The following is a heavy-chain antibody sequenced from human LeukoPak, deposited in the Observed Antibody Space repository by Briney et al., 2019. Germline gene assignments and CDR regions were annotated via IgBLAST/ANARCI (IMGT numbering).Heavy chain of an antibody. V-gene: IGHV3-30*03. CDR2: IQYDGSNK. CDR1: GFTFSDYY. Sequence: PGGSLRLSCAASGFTFSDYYMSWIRQAPGKGLEWVAFIQYDGSNKYYADSVKGRFTISRDNSKNTLYLQMNSLRVEDSAVYYCTRRGAVAGTLDYWGQGTPVTVSS. CDR3: TRRGAVAGTLDY. J-gene: IGHJ4*02. D-gene: IGHD6-19*01.